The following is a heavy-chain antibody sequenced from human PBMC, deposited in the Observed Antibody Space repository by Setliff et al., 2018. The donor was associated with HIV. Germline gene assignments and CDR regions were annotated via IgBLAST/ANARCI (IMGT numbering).Heavy chain of an antibody. CDR2: IYYTGNT. D-gene: IGHD3-22*01. V-gene: IGHV4-4*02. J-gene: IGHJ3*01. Sequence: SETLSLTCAVSGGSISSSNWWSWVRQPPGKGLEWIGEIYYTGNTNYNPSLKSRVSISVDKSKNQFSLTLNSVTAADTAMYYCARRGDSSGYYDAFDVWGQGKLVTVS. CDR1: GGSISSSNW. CDR3: ARRGDSSGYYDAFDV.